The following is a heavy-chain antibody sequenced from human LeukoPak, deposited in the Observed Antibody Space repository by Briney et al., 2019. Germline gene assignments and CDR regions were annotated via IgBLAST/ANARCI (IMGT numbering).Heavy chain of an antibody. CDR2: ISGSGGST. CDR1: GFTFSSYA. J-gene: IGHJ4*02. CDR3: AKGDIVVVPAAISRFDY. D-gene: IGHD2-2*02. V-gene: IGHV3-23*01. Sequence: GGSLRLSCAASGFTFSSYAMSWVRPAQGKGLEWVSVISGSGGSTYYADSVKGRFTISRDNSKNTLYLQMNSLRAEDTAVYYCAKGDIVVVPAAISRFDYWGQGTLVTVSS.